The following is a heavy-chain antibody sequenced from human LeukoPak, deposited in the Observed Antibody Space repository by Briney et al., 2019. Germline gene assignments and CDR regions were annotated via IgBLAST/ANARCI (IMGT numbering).Heavy chain of an antibody. Sequence: ASVKVSCKASGYTFTSYGISWVRQAPGQGLEWMGWISTYNGNTNYAQKLQGRVTMTTDTSTSTAYMELRSLRSDDTAVYYCARVYSGSPWFRYFDLWGRGTLVTVSS. V-gene: IGHV1-18*01. CDR3: ARVYSGSPWFRYFDL. J-gene: IGHJ2*01. CDR1: GYTFTSYG. D-gene: IGHD1-26*01. CDR2: ISTYNGNT.